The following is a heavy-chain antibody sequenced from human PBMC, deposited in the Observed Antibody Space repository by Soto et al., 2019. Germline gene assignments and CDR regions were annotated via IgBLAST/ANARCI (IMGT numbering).Heavy chain of an antibody. J-gene: IGHJ4*02. CDR1: GFSFSTYA. Sequence: EVQLLESGGGLVQPGGSLRLSCAASGFSFSTYAMGWVRQAPGKGLEWVSAINCCGGSTYYADSVKGRFTISRDDSKNTLYLQMNSLRAEDTAVYYCAKTHYDVLDYWGQGTLVTVSS. D-gene: IGHD3-3*01. CDR3: AKTHYDVLDY. V-gene: IGHV3-23*01. CDR2: INCCGGST.